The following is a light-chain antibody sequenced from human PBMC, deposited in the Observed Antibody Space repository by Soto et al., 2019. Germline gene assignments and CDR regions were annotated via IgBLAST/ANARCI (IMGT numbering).Light chain of an antibody. V-gene: IGKV1-5*01. CDR1: QNISTS. Sequence: DIQLTQSSSTLSASVGDSVTITCRASQNISTSLAWYQHKPGKAPKLLMFDVSNLESGVPSRFSGSGSGTEFTLIISSLHSDDFETYYCQKYEYSRTFGQGPKV. J-gene: IGKJ1*01. CDR3: QKYEYSRT. CDR2: DVS.